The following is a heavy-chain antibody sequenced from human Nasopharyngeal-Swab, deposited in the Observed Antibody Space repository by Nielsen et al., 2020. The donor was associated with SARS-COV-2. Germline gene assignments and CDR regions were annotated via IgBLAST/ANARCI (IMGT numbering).Heavy chain of an antibody. CDR3: ARDFSTVAGSFDY. Sequence: GESLKISCAASGFTFSSYSMSWVRQAPGKGLEWVSSISSSSSYIYYADSVKGRFTISRDNAKNSLYLQMNSLRAEDTAVYYCARDFSTVAGSFDYWGQGTLVTVSS. CDR1: GFTFSSYS. D-gene: IGHD4-23*01. V-gene: IGHV3-21*01. CDR2: ISSSSSYI. J-gene: IGHJ4*02.